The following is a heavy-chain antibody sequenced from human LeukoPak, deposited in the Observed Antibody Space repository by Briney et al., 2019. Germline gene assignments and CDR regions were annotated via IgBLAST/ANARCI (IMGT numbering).Heavy chain of an antibody. CDR2: ISGSGKNT. J-gene: IGHJ4*02. CDR3: ARDVEEPPEYYFDY. CDR1: GFTFSNYG. D-gene: IGHD1-14*01. Sequence: QTGGSLRLSCAASGFTFSNYGISWVRQAPGKGLEWLSGISGSGKNTYYADSVKGRFTISRDNSKNTLYLQMNSLRAEDTAVYYCARDVEEPPEYYFDYWGQGTLVTVSS. V-gene: IGHV3-23*01.